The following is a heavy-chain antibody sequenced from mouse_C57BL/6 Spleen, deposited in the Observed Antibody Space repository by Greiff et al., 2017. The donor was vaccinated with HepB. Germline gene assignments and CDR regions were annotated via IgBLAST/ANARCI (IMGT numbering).Heavy chain of an antibody. Sequence: EVQLQQSGPELVKPGASVKIPCKASGYTFTDYIMDWVKQSHGKSLEWIGDINPNNGGTIYNQKFKGKATLTVDKSSSTAYMELRSLTSEDTAVYYCARWRITTVVPWGFDVWGTGTTVTVSS. V-gene: IGHV1-18*01. D-gene: IGHD1-1*01. CDR1: GYTFTDYI. CDR3: ARWRITTVVPWGFDV. CDR2: INPNNGGT. J-gene: IGHJ1*03.